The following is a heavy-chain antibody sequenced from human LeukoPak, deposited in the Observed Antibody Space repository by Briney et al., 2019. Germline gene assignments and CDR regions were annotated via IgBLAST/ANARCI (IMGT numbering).Heavy chain of an antibody. Sequence: SETLSLTCTVSGGSISSSSYYWGWIRQPPGKGLEWIGSIYYSGSTYYNPSLKSRVTISVDTSKNQFSLKLSSVTAADTAVYYCATPKGQGSGWSDFDYWGQGTLVTVSS. D-gene: IGHD6-19*01. J-gene: IGHJ4*02. CDR2: IYYSGST. CDR1: GGSISSSSYY. CDR3: ATPKGQGSGWSDFDY. V-gene: IGHV4-39*01.